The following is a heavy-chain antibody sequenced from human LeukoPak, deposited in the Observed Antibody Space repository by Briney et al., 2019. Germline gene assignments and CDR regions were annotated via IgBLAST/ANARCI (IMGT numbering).Heavy chain of an antibody. CDR2: ISGSGGST. CDR1: GFTFSSYA. V-gene: IGHV3-23*01. D-gene: IGHD3-22*01. J-gene: IGHJ4*02. CDR3: AARRDYYDSSGYPY. Sequence: GGSLRLSCAASGFTFSSYAMSWVRQAPGKGLERVSAISGSGGSTYYADSVKGRFTISRDNSKNTLYLQMNSLRAEDTAVYYCAARRDYYDSSGYPYWGQGTLVTVSS.